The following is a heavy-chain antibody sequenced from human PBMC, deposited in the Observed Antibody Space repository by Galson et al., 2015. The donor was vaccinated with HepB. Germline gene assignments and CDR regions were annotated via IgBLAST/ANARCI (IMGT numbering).Heavy chain of an antibody. Sequence: SVKVSCKASGYTFTSYVISWVRQAPGQGLEWMGWISAYNGNTNYAQKLQGRVTMTTNTSTSTAYMGLRSLRSDDTAVYYCARVRVNRVSPSVNYYYGMDVWGQGTTVTVSS. J-gene: IGHJ6*02. D-gene: IGHD5/OR15-5a*01. CDR1: GYTFTSYV. CDR3: ARVRVNRVSPSVNYYYGMDV. CDR2: ISAYNGNT. V-gene: IGHV1-18*01.